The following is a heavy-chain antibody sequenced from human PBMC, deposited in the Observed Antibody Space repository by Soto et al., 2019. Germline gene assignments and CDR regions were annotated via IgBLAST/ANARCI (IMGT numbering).Heavy chain of an antibody. D-gene: IGHD2-2*01. Sequence: PGGSLRLSCAASGFTFSSYGMHWVRQAPGKGLEWVAVISYDGSNKYYADSVKGRFTISRDNSKNTLYLQMNSLRAEDTAVYYCAKDRGYCSSTSCYPRDYGMDVWGQGTTVTV. CDR1: GFTFSSYG. CDR3: AKDRGYCSSTSCYPRDYGMDV. CDR2: ISYDGSNK. J-gene: IGHJ6*02. V-gene: IGHV3-30*18.